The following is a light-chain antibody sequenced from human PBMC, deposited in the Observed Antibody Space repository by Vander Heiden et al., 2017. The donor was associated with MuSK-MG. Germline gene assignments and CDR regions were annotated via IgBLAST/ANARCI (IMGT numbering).Light chain of an antibody. CDR1: SSNIGTVYD. V-gene: IGLV1-40*01. CDR3: QSYDSSLSGHVV. Sequence: QSVLTQPPSVSGAPGQRVTISCTGSSSNIGTVYDVHWYQQLPGTAPKLLIYGNNNRPSRVPDRFSGSKSGTSASLAITGLQAEDEADYYCQSYDSSLSGHVVFGGGTKLTVL. CDR2: GNN. J-gene: IGLJ2*01.